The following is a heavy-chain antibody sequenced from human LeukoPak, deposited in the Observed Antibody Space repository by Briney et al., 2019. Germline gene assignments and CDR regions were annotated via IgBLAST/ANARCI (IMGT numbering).Heavy chain of an antibody. CDR2: ISFDGSHR. CDR3: AKSGYNRFDY. D-gene: IGHD5-24*01. J-gene: IGHJ4*02. CDR1: GFTFSDYG. V-gene: IGHV3-30*07. Sequence: GRSLRLSCAASGFTFSDYGIHWVRQTPGKVLDWVAVISFDGSHRYYADSVKGRFTISRDNSKNTLYLQMNSLRAGDTAVYYCAKSGYNRFDYWGQGTLVTVSS.